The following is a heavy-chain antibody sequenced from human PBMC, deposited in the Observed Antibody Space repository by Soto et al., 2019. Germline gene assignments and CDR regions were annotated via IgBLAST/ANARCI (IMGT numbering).Heavy chain of an antibody. CDR2: ISYSGST. Sequence: QVQLQEAGPGLVKPSETLSLTCTVSGGSNTTYYWSWIRQPPGKGLELVGYISYSGSTNYNPSLKSRVTIAVDTSNHQFSLKLSSMTAADTAVYYCARGRPWELYDYWGQGTLVTVSS. CDR3: ARGRPWELYDY. CDR1: GGSNTTYY. V-gene: IGHV4-59*12. J-gene: IGHJ4*02. D-gene: IGHD1-7*01.